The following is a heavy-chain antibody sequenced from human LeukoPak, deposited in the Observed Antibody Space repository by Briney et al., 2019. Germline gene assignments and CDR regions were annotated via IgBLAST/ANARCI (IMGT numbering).Heavy chain of an antibody. CDR2: FSVGGGTT. Sequence: GGSLRLSCAASGFTFSTYAMSWVRQAPGKGLEWVSVFSVGGGTTSYADSVKGRFTISRDNSKNMLYLQMNSLRAEDTAVYYCARTPAYCGGDCYSTFDHWGQGTLVTVSS. CDR1: GFTFSTYA. CDR3: ARTPAYCGGDCYSTFDH. D-gene: IGHD2-21*02. J-gene: IGHJ4*02. V-gene: IGHV3-23*01.